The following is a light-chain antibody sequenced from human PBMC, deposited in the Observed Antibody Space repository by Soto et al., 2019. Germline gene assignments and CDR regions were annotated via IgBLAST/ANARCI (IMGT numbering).Light chain of an antibody. Sequence: DIQMTQSPSTLSASVGDRVIITCRASQSINSWVAWFQQKPGKAPKVLIYDASTLESGVPSTCSGSGSGTEFTLTIDSLPPDDVATYYCQRYNAFSQTFGQGTKVEI. CDR1: QSINSW. V-gene: IGKV1-5*01. CDR2: DAS. CDR3: QRYNAFSQT. J-gene: IGKJ1*01.